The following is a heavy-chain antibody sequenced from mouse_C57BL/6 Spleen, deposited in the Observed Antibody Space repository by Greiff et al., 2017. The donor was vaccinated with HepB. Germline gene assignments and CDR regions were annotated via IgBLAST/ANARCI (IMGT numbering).Heavy chain of an antibody. V-gene: IGHV14-4*01. J-gene: IGHJ3*01. CDR1: GFNIKDDY. CDR2: IDPENGDT. CDR3: TTGRSQAWFAY. D-gene: IGHD1-1*01. Sequence: EVQLQQSGAELVRPGASVKLSCTASGFNIKDDYMHWVKQRPEQGLEWIGWIDPENGDTEYASKFQGKATITADTSSNTAYLQISSLTSEDTAGYYCTTGRSQAWFAYWGQRTLVTVSA.